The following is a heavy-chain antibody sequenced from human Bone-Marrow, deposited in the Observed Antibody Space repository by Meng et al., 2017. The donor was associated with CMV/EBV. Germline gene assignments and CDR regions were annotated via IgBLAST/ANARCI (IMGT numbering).Heavy chain of an antibody. J-gene: IGHJ5*02. V-gene: IGHV3-21*01. CDR2: ISSTRNYI. CDR3: ARFSTSYYTIDL. D-gene: IGHD3/OR15-3a*01. CDR1: GFTFSSYS. Sequence: GESLKISCAASGFTFSSYSMNWVRQAPGKGLEWVSSISSTRNYIFYADSLKGRFTISRDNVKNSLYLQLNSLRAEDTAVYYCARFSTSYYTIDLWGQGTLVTVSS.